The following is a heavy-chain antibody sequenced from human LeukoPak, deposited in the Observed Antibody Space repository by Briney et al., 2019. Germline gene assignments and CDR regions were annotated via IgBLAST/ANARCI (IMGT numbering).Heavy chain of an antibody. Sequence: SETLSLTCTVSGGSISSSSYYWGWIRQPPGKGLEWIGSIYYSGSTYYNPSLKSRVTISVDTSKNQFSLKLSSVTAADTAVYYCARLGMDIVVVPAAMRTDYWGQGTLVTVSS. D-gene: IGHD2-2*03. V-gene: IGHV4-39*07. CDR1: GGSISSSSYY. CDR2: IYYSGST. J-gene: IGHJ4*02. CDR3: ARLGMDIVVVPAAMRTDY.